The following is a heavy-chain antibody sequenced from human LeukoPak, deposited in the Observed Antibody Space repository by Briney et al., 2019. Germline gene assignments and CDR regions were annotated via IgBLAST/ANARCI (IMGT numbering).Heavy chain of an antibody. CDR3: ATGRGLIQLWTFDY. CDR2: IYCSGST. D-gene: IGHD5-18*01. J-gene: IGHJ4*02. V-gene: IGHV4-59*01. CDR1: GGSFSSYY. Sequence: SETLSLTCAVYGGSFSSYYWSWIRQPPGKGLEWIGYIYCSGSTNYNPSLKSRVTISVDTSKNQFSLKLSSVTAADTAVYYCATGRGLIQLWTFDYWGQGTLVTVSS.